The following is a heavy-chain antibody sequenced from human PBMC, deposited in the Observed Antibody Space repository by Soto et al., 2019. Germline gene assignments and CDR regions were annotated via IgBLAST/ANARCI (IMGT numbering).Heavy chain of an antibody. CDR1: GGTFSSYA. CDR3: ARDRPLSGYPDAFDI. J-gene: IGHJ3*02. CDR2: IIPIFGTA. D-gene: IGHD3-22*01. Sequence: ASVKVSCKASGGTFSSYAISWVRQAPGQGLEWMGGIIPIFGTANYAQKFQGRVTITADESTSTAYMELSSLRSEDTAVYYCARDRPLSGYPDAFDIWGQGTMVTVSS. V-gene: IGHV1-69*13.